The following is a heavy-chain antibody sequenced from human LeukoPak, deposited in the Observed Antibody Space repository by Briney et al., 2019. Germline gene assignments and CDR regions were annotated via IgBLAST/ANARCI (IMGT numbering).Heavy chain of an antibody. CDR1: GFIFSVYG. D-gene: IGHD3-3*01. J-gene: IGHJ3*02. CDR2: INTDGSST. Sequence: GGSLRLSCAASGFIFSVYGMHWVRQAPGKGLVWVSRINTDGSSTSYADSVKGRFTISRDNAKNTLYLQMNSLRAEDTAVYYCARVVTYYDFWSGYEINDAFDIWGQGTMVTVSS. V-gene: IGHV3-74*01. CDR3: ARVVTYYDFWSGYEINDAFDI.